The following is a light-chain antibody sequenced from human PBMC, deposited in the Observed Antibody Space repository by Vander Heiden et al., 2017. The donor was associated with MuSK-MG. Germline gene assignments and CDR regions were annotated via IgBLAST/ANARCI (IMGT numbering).Light chain of an antibody. Sequence: EIVLTQSPATLSLSPGERATLSCRASQSVSSYLAWYQQKPGQAPRLLIYDASNRATGIPVRFSGSGSGTDFTLTISSLEPEDLAVYYCQQRVNWPITFGQGTRLEIK. CDR1: QSVSSY. CDR2: DAS. CDR3: QQRVNWPIT. J-gene: IGKJ5*01. V-gene: IGKV3-11*01.